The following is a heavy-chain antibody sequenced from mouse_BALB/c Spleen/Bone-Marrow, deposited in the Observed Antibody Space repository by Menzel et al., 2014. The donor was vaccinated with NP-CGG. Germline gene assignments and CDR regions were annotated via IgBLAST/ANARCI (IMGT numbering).Heavy chain of an antibody. V-gene: IGHV1-67*01. J-gene: IGHJ4*01. D-gene: IGHD1-1*01. Sequence: QVQLKESGPELVRPGVSVKISCKGSGYTFTDYAMHWVKQSHAKSLEWIGVISTYSGNTNYNQKFKGKATMTVDKSSSTAYMDLARLTSEDSAIYYCARDYGSRIYAMYYWGQGTSVTVSS. CDR2: ISTYSGNT. CDR1: GYTFTDYA. CDR3: ARDYGSRIYAMYY.